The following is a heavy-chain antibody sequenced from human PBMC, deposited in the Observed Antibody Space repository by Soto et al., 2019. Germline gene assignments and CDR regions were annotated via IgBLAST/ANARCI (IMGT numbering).Heavy chain of an antibody. D-gene: IGHD5-12*01. V-gene: IGHV3-23*01. J-gene: IGHJ6*02. CDR1: GFIFTSYS. CDR2: ISGSGGST. CDR3: AKPVRPLLRAFHRFYGMDV. Sequence: GGSLRLSCAASGFIFTSYSMVWVRQAPGKGLEWVSAISGSGGSTYYADSVKGRFTISRDNSKNTLYLQMNSLRAEDTAVYYCAKPVRPLLRAFHRFYGMDVWGQGTTVTVSS.